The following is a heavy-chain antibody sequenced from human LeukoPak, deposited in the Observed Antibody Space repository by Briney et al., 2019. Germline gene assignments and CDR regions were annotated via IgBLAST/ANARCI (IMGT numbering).Heavy chain of an antibody. CDR3: ARDLGGRYYDFWSGYYSLDY. CDR1: GFTFSDYY. V-gene: IGHV3-11*06. J-gene: IGHJ4*02. Sequence: GGSLRLSCAASGFTFSDYYMSWIRQAPGKGLEWVSSISSSSSYIYYADSVKGRFTISRDNAKNSLYLQMNSLRAEDTAVYYCARDLGGRYYDFWSGYYSLDYWGQGTLVTVSS. CDR2: ISSSSSYI. D-gene: IGHD3-3*01.